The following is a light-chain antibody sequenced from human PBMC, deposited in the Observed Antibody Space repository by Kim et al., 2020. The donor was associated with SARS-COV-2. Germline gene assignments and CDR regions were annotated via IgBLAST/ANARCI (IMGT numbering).Light chain of an antibody. CDR2: GAS. CDR3: QQYGSSPYT. CDR1: QSVSNNY. J-gene: IGKJ2*01. Sequence: LSPGERASLSCRASQSVSNNYLAWFQQKPGQAPRLRIHGASSRATGIPDRFSGSGSGTDFTLTISRLEPEDFAVYYCQQYGSSPYTFGQGTKLEI. V-gene: IGKV3-20*01.